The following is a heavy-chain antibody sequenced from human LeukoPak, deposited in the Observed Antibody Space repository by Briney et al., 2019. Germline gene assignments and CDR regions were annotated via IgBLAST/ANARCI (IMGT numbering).Heavy chain of an antibody. CDR3: AREWLHTLGMDV. D-gene: IGHD3-22*01. Sequence: ASVKVSCKASGYTFTSYYMHWVRQAPGQGLEWMGWISAYNGNTNYAQKLQSRVTMTTDTSTSTAYMELRSLRSDDTAVYYCAREWLHTLGMDVWGQGTTVTVSS. V-gene: IGHV1-18*04. CDR1: GYTFTSYY. CDR2: ISAYNGNT. J-gene: IGHJ6*02.